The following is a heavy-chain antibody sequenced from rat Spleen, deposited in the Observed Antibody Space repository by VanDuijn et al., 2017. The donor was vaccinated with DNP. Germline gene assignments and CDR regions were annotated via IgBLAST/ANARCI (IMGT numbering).Heavy chain of an antibody. CDR3: ARHPSGDY. Sequence: EVQLVESGGGLVQPGRSLKLSCAASGFTFSNYFMAWVRQAPKKGLEWVATISTSSSRIYYLDSVKGRFTISRDNAKSSLYLQMNSLKSEDTATYYCARHPSGDYWGQGVMVTVSS. D-gene: IGHD5-1*01. CDR1: GFTFSNYF. J-gene: IGHJ2*01. V-gene: IGHV5-25*01. CDR2: ISTSSSRI.